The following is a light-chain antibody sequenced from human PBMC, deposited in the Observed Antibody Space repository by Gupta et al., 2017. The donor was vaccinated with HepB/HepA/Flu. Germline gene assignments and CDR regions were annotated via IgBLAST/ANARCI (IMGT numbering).Light chain of an antibody. J-gene: IGKJ3*01. CDR3: SQKLQTSFA. Sequence: IVMTHSPLSLPVTPGESASISCRSSQSLLHRNGYNQLDWYVQKPGQAPQLLIYLGSSRASGVPDRFSGSGSGTDFTLKISRGEAEDVGVYYCSQKLQTSFAFGHGTKVDIK. CDR2: LGS. CDR1: QSLLHRNGYNQ. V-gene: IGKV2-28*01.